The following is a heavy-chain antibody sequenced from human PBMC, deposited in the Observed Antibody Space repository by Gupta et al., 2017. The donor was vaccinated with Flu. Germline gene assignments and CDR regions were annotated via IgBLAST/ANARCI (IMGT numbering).Heavy chain of an antibody. D-gene: IGHD7-27*01. V-gene: IGHV3-30-3*01. CDR3: ARGPGTHNWGSGDYFDY. Sequence: AFHWVRQPPVRGLEWVAVISYDGSNKYYADSVKVRFTISRDGSKNTVYVQMHSLGADDTAVYYCARGPGTHNWGSGDYFDYWGQGTLVTVSS. CDR2: ISYDGSNK. J-gene: IGHJ4*02. CDR1: A.